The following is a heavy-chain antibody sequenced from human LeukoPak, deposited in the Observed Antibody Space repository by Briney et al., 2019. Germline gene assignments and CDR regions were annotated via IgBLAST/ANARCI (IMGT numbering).Heavy chain of an antibody. D-gene: IGHD3-16*01. J-gene: IGHJ4*02. CDR2: ITEDGSEK. V-gene: IGHV3-7*04. Sequence: GGSLRLSCEVSGFTLSKNWIRWVHQAPGKGLEWVASITEDGSEKHYVESVKGRFTVSRDTAQNVLYLQMNSLRAEDTAVYYCARHSGGAADYWGQGTLVTVSS. CDR1: GFTLSKNW. CDR3: ARHSGGAADY.